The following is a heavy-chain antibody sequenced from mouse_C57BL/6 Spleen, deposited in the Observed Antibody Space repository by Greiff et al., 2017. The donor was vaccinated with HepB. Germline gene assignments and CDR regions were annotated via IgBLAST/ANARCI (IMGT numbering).Heavy chain of an antibody. Sequence: EVMLVESGAELVRPGASVKLSCTASGFNIKDDYMHWVKQRPEQGLEWIGWIDPENGDTEYASKFQGKATITADTSSNTAYLQLSSLTSEDTAVYYCTTGMMVAYWGQGTLLTVSA. CDR2: IDPENGDT. D-gene: IGHD2-3*01. V-gene: IGHV14-4*01. CDR1: GFNIKDDY. CDR3: TTGMMVAY. J-gene: IGHJ3*01.